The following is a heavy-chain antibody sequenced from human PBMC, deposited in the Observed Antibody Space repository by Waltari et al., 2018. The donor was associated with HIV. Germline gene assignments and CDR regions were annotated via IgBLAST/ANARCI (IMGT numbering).Heavy chain of an antibody. CDR1: GGSISSSSYY. V-gene: IGHV4-39*01. J-gene: IGHJ5*02. Sequence: QLQLQESGPGLVKPSETLSLTCTVSGGSISSSSYYWGWIRQPPGKGLEWIGSIYYSGSTYYNPSLKSRVTISVDTSKNQFSLKLSSVTAADTAVYYCARTDILTGYSKWWFDPWGQGTLVTVSS. D-gene: IGHD3-9*01. CDR2: IYYSGST. CDR3: ARTDILTGYSKWWFDP.